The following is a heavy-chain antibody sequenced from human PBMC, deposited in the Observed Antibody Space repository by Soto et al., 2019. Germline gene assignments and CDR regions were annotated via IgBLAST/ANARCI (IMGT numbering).Heavy chain of an antibody. CDR2: INPNSGGT. D-gene: IGHD5-18*01. J-gene: IGHJ6*02. CDR3: ASLEGGYSYGSLLASYYYYGMDV. V-gene: IGHV1-2*02. Sequence: ASVKVSCKASGYTFTGYYMHWVRQAPGQGLEWMGWINPNSGGTNYAQKFQGSVTMTRETSISTAYMELSSLRSDDTAVYYCASLEGGYSYGSLLASYYYYGMDVWCQGTTLTVAS. CDR1: GYTFTGYY.